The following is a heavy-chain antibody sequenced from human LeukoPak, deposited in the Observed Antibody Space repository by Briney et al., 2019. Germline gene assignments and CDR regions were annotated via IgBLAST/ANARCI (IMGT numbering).Heavy chain of an antibody. CDR1: GYTFTTYG. D-gene: IGHD3-22*01. Sequence: GALVKVSCKASGYTFTTYGISWVRQAPGQGLESRGWISTYNGDTNYAQKLQGRITMTTDASTSTAYMELRSLRSDDTAVYYCSRDTDNYDGSGYLFDYWGQGTLVTVSS. CDR3: SRDTDNYDGSGYLFDY. J-gene: IGHJ4*02. CDR2: ISTYNGDT. V-gene: IGHV1-18*01.